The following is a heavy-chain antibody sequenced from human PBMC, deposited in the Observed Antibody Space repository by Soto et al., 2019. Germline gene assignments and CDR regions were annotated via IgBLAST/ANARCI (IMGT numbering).Heavy chain of an antibody. D-gene: IGHD5-18*01. Sequence: ASVKVSCKASGGTFSSYAISWVRQAPGQGLEWTGGIIPIFGTANYAQKFQGRVTITADKSTSTAYMELSSLRSEDTAVYYCARVGLLYGMDVWGQGTTVTVSS. V-gene: IGHV1-69*06. CDR3: ARVGLLYGMDV. CDR2: IIPIFGTA. CDR1: GGTFSSYA. J-gene: IGHJ6*02.